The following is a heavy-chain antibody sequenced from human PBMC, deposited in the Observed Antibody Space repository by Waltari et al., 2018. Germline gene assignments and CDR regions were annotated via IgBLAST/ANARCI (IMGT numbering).Heavy chain of an antibody. CDR3: ARGRGYDFWSGYYTPMYYFDY. Sequence: QVQLQQWGAGLLKPSETLSLTCAAYGGSFSGYYWSWLRQPPGKGLEGIGEINHSGSTNYNPSLKSRVTISVDTSKNQFSLKLSSVTAADTAVYYCARGRGYDFWSGYYTPMYYFDYWGQGTLVTVSS. CDR2: INHSGST. CDR1: GGSFSGYY. J-gene: IGHJ4*02. V-gene: IGHV4-34*01. D-gene: IGHD3-3*01.